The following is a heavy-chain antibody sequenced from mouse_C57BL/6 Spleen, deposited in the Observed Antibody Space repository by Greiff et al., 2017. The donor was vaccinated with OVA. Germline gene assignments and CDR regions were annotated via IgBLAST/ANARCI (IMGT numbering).Heavy chain of an antibody. V-gene: IGHV1-81*01. Sequence: VKLMESGAELARPGASVKLSCKASGYTFTSYGISWVKQRTGQGLEWIGEIYPRSGNTYYNEKFKGKATLTADKSSSTAYMELRSLTSEDSAVYFCARTITTVVATGGAMDYWGQGTSVTVSS. CDR3: ARTITTVVATGGAMDY. J-gene: IGHJ4*01. CDR2: IYPRSGNT. CDR1: GYTFTSYG. D-gene: IGHD1-1*01.